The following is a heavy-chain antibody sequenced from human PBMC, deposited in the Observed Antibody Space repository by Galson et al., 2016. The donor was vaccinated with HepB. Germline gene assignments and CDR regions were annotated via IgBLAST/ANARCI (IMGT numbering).Heavy chain of an antibody. CDR1: GFSFNNYG. D-gene: IGHD6-13*01. J-gene: IGHJ3*02. Sequence: SLRLSCAASGFSFNNYGMHWVRQAPGKGLEWVAVISYDGGNKYYADSVKGRFTISRDNSKNTLFLQKNSLRTEDTAVYCCAKLPGAAAATSDPFGIWGQGTMVTVS. V-gene: IGHV3-30*18. CDR2: ISYDGGNK. CDR3: AKLPGAAAATSDPFGI.